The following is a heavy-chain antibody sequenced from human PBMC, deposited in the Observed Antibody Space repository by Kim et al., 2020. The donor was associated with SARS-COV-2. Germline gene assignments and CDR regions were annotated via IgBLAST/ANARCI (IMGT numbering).Heavy chain of an antibody. J-gene: IGHJ6*02. CDR3: ERDHLVRGGLDV. CDR2: IYYSGST. D-gene: IGHD3-10*01. V-gene: IGHV4-59*13. Sequence: SETLSLTCTVSGGSISSYYWSWIRQPPGKGLEWIGYIYYSGSTNYNPSLKSRVTISVDTSKNQFSLKLSSVTAADTAVYYCERDHLVRGGLDVWGQGTTVTVSS. CDR1: GGSISSYY.